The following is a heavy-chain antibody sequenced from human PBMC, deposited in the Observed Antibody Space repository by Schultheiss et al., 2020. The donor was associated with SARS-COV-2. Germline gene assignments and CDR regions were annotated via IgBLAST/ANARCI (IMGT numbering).Heavy chain of an antibody. V-gene: IGHV3-21*04. Sequence: GGSLRLSCAASGFTFSSYWMSWVRQAPGKGLEWVSSISSRSDYIYYADSVKGRFTISRDNAKNSLYLQMNSLRAEDTALYYCAKDMGVDIVATIRGYYYYGMDVWGQGTTVTVSS. CDR1: GFTFSSYW. CDR2: ISSRSDYI. D-gene: IGHD5-12*01. CDR3: AKDMGVDIVATIRGYYYYGMDV. J-gene: IGHJ6*02.